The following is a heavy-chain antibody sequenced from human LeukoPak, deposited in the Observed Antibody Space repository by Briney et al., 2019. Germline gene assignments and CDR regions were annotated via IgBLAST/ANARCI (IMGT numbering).Heavy chain of an antibody. J-gene: IGHJ4*02. CDR3: AREVRELLGPESDY. D-gene: IGHD3-10*01. Sequence: SETLSLTCTVSGGSISSSSYYWGWIRQPPGKGLEWIGSIYYSGSTYYNPSLKSRVTISVDTSKNQFSLKLSSVTAADTAVYYCAREVRELLGPESDYWGQGTLVTVSS. V-gene: IGHV4-39*02. CDR2: IYYSGST. CDR1: GGSISSSSYY.